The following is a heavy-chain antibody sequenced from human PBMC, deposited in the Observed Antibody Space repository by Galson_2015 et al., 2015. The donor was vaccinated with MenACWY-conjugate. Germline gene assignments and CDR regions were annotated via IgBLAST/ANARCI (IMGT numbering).Heavy chain of an antibody. J-gene: IGHJ6*02. CDR2: ISSSSSTI. V-gene: IGHV3-48*02. Sequence: SLRLSCAASGFTFSSYSMNWVRQAPGKGLEWVSYISSSSSTIYYADSVKGRFTISRDNAKNSLYLQMNSLRDEDTAVYYCASHPAVAGISSYYYYYGMDVWGQGTTVTVSS. CDR3: ASHPAVAGISSYYYYYGMDV. D-gene: IGHD6-19*01. CDR1: GFTFSSYS.